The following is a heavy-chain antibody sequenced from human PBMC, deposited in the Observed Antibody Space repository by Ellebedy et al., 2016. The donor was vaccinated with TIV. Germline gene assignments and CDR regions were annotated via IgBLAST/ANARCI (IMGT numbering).Heavy chain of an antibody. D-gene: IGHD5-18*01. J-gene: IGHJ4*02. V-gene: IGHV3-66*01. CDR2: IYSGGST. Sequence: GESLKISCAASGFTVSSNYMSWVRQAPGKGLEWVSVIYSGGSTYYADSVKGRFTISRDNSKNTLYLQMNSLRAEDTAVYYCAKDGGYSYGYRNYWGQGTLVTVSS. CDR3: AKDGGYSYGYRNY. CDR1: GFTVSSNY.